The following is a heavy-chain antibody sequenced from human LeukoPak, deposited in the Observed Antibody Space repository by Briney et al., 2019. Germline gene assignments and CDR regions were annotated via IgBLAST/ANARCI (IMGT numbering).Heavy chain of an antibody. CDR3: ARALMDVRGVITPENYFDY. CDR1: GYIFTGYY. CDR2: INPNSGGT. V-gene: IGHV1-2*02. Sequence: ASVKVSCKASGYIFTGYYMHWVRQAPGQGLEWMGWINPNSGGTNYAQKFQGRVTMTRDTSISTAYMELSRLRSDDTAVYYCARALMDVRGVITPENYFDYWGQGTLVTVSS. J-gene: IGHJ4*02. D-gene: IGHD3-10*02.